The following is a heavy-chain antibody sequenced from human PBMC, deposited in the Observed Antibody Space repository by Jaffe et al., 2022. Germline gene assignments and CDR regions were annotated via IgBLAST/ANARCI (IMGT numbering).Heavy chain of an antibody. CDR3: ARDHNVDTAMITYYYYYMDV. V-gene: IGHV1-46*03. CDR2: INPSGGST. Sequence: QVQLVQSGAEVKKPGASVKVSCKASGYTFTSYYMHWVRQAPGQGLEWMGIINPSGGSTSYAQKFQGRVTMTRDTSTSTVYMELSSLRSEDTAVYYCARDHNVDTAMITYYYYYMDVWGKGTTVTVSS. D-gene: IGHD5-18*01. J-gene: IGHJ6*03. CDR1: GYTFTSYY.